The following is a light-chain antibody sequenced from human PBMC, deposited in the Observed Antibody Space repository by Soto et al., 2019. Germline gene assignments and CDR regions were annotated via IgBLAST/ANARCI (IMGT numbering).Light chain of an antibody. CDR2: RNN. Sequence: QSVLTQPPSASGTPGQRVTISCSGSSSNIGSNYVYWYQQLPVTAPKLLIYRNNQRPSGVPARFSGSKSGPSASLAISGLRFEDEDDYYCAAWDDSLSGVVFGGGTKLTVL. J-gene: IGLJ2*01. V-gene: IGLV1-47*01. CDR1: SSNIGSNY. CDR3: AAWDDSLSGVV.